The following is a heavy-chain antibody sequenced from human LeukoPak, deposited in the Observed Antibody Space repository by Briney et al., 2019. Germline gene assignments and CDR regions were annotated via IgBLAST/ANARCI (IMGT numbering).Heavy chain of an antibody. V-gene: IGHV4-34*01. CDR3: ARDADYDSSGQTFDY. D-gene: IGHD3-22*01. CDR2: INHSGST. J-gene: IGHJ4*02. Sequence: SETLSLTCAVYGGSFSGYYWSWIRQPPGKGLEWIGEINHSGSTNYNPSLKSRVTISVDTSKNQFSLKLSSVTAADTAVYYCARDADYDSSGQTFDYWGQGTLVTVSS. CDR1: GGSFSGYY.